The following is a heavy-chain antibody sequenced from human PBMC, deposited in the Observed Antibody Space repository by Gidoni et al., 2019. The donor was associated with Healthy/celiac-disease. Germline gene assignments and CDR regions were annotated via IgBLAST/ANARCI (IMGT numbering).Heavy chain of an antibody. J-gene: IGHJ4*02. CDR1: GFTFSSYS. CDR3: ARSYDFWSGYSPSFDY. Sequence: LSCAASGFTFSSYSMNWVRKAPGKGLEWVSYISSSSSTIYYADSVKGRFTISRDNAKNSLYLQMNSLRDEDTAVYYCARSYDFWSGYSPSFDYWGQGTLVTVSS. D-gene: IGHD3-3*01. CDR2: ISSSSSTI. V-gene: IGHV3-48*02.